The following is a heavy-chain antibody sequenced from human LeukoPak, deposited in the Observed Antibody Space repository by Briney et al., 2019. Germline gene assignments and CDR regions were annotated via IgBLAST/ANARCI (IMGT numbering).Heavy chain of an antibody. Sequence: GGSLRLSCAASGFTFDDYAMDWVRQAPGKGLEWVSLISGDVGSTYYVDSVKGRFTISRDNSKNSLYLQMNSLRTEDTALYYCAKDTAGAAGPGYYMDVWGKGTTVTVSS. D-gene: IGHD6-19*01. J-gene: IGHJ6*03. CDR2: ISGDVGST. CDR3: AKDTAGAAGPGYYMDV. CDR1: GFTFDDYA. V-gene: IGHV3-43*02.